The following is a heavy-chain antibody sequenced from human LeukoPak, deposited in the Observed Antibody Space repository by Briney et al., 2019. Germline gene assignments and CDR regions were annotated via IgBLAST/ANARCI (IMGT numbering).Heavy chain of an antibody. CDR3: ARDYYGDYVFDY. CDR1: GFTFSTYS. D-gene: IGHD4-17*01. V-gene: IGHV3-21*01. CDR2: ITSSSHI. J-gene: IGHJ4*02. Sequence: GSLRLSCATSGFTFSTYSMNWVRQAPGKGLEWVSSITSSSHIYYADSVKGRFTISRDNAKNSLYLQMNSLRAEDTAVYYCARDYYGDYVFDYWGQGTLVSVSS.